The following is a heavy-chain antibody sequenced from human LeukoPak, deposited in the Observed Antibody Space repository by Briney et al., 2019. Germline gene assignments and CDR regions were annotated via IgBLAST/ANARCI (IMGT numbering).Heavy chain of an antibody. CDR3: AKDGGTHFDH. Sequence: HPGGSLRLSCVTSGFPLSTYGVHWVRQAPGSGLEWVSYISSSGTTISYAQSVKGRFTITRDNAQNSLTLHMNTLRADDTAVYYCAKDGGTHFDHWGQGTLVTVSS. D-gene: IGHD1-26*01. CDR1: GFPLSTYG. V-gene: IGHV3-48*01. J-gene: IGHJ4*02. CDR2: ISSSGTTI.